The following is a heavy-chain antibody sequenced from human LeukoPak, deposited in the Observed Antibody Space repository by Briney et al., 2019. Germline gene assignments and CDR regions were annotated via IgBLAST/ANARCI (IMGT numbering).Heavy chain of an antibody. Sequence: GGSLRLPCAASGFTFNAYALSWVRQAPGKGLEWVSVISGNSGTTYYADSVKGRFTTSRDNSKRTLYLQMSSLGADDTAVYYCAKDRDSSGRYRFDYWGQGTLVTVSS. J-gene: IGHJ4*02. V-gene: IGHV3-23*01. CDR2: ISGNSGTT. D-gene: IGHD3-22*01. CDR3: AKDRDSSGRYRFDY. CDR1: GFTFNAYA.